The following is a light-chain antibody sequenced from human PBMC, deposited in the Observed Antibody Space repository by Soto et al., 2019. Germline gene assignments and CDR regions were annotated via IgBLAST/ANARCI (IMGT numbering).Light chain of an antibody. CDR3: AAWDDSLSGYV. CDR1: SSNIGSNT. Sequence: QPVLTQPPSASGTPGQRVTISCSGRSSNIGSNTVSWYQHLPGTAPKLLIYINNQRPSGVPDRFSGSKSGTSASLAISGLQSEDEADYYCAAWDDSLSGYVFGTGTKLTVL. J-gene: IGLJ1*01. CDR2: INN. V-gene: IGLV1-44*01.